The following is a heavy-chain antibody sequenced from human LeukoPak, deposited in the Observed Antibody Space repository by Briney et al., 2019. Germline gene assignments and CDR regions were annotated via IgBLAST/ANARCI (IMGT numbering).Heavy chain of an antibody. J-gene: IGHJ3*02. CDR1: GYTFTGYY. CDR3: ARGGPAMEWLLGEAFDI. V-gene: IGHV1-2*02. Sequence: ASVKVSFKASGYTFTGYYMHWVRQAPGQGLEWMGWINPNSGGTNYAQKFQGRVTMTRDTSISTAYMELSRLRSDDTAVYYCARGGPAMEWLLGEAFDIWGQGTMVSVSS. D-gene: IGHD3-3*01. CDR2: INPNSGGT.